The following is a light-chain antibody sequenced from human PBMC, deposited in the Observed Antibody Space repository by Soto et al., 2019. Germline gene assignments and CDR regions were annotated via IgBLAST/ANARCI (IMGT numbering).Light chain of an antibody. CDR3: MQALQTRT. CDR2: FVS. J-gene: IGKJ1*01. CDR1: QSLLHSNGYTY. Sequence: DIVMTQSPLSLSVTPGEPASISCRSGQSLLHSNGYTYLDWYLQKPGQSPQLLIYFVSNRASEVPDRFSGSGSGTDFTLKISRVEPEDVGVYYCMQALQTRTFGQGTKVEIK. V-gene: IGKV2-28*01.